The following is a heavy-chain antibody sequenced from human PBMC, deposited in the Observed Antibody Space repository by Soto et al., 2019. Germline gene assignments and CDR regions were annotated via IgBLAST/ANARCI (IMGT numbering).Heavy chain of an antibody. CDR3: ARDGPAMVVAATPADY. V-gene: IGHV1-18*01. J-gene: IGHJ4*02. CDR1: GYTFTSYG. Sequence: ASVKVSCKASGYTFTSYGISWVRQAPGQGLEWMGWISAYNGNTNYAQKLQGRVTMTTDTSTSTAYMELRSLRSDDTAVYYCARDGPAMVVAATPADYWGQGTLVTVSS. CDR2: ISAYNGNT. D-gene: IGHD2-15*01.